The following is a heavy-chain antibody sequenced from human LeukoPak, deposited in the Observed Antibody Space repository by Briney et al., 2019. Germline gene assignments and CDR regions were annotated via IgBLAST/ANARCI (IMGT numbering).Heavy chain of an antibody. D-gene: IGHD3-22*01. J-gene: IGHJ4*02. CDR2: ISYDGSNK. V-gene: IGHV3-30*18. CDR3: AKGGKYYYDSSGLSDY. Sequence: AGGSLRLSCAASGFTFSSYGMHWVRQAPGKGLEWVAVISYDGSNKYYADSVKGRFTISRDNSKNTLYLQMNSLRAEDAAVYYCAKGGKYYYDSSGLSDYWGQGTLVTVSS. CDR1: GFTFSSYG.